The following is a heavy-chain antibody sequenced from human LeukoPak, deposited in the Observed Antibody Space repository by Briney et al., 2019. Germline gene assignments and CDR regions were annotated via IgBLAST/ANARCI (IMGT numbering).Heavy chain of an antibody. D-gene: IGHD3-9*01. Sequence: SETLSLTCAVSGDSISSGNYCWSWIRQPAGKGLEWIGRIYSSGTTTYNPSLKSRVSISADTSKNQYSLKLTSVAVADTAVYFCARESDLSHYDRTDYWGRGTLVTVSS. V-gene: IGHV4-61*02. CDR3: ARESDLSHYDRTDY. CDR1: GDSISSGNYC. J-gene: IGHJ4*02. CDR2: IYSSGTT.